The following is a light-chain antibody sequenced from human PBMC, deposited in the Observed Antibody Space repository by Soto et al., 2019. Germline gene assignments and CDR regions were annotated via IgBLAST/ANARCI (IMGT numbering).Light chain of an antibody. CDR3: QQYSNWPPIT. Sequence: ETVRTQTPGTLSASLGERATRSCRASQSVSIHLAWYQQKPGQAPRLLIYDTSTRATGIPARFSGSGSGTEFTLTISSLQSEDFAVYYCQQYSNWPPITFGQGTRLEI. J-gene: IGKJ5*01. CDR1: QSVSIH. CDR2: DTS. V-gene: IGKV3-15*01.